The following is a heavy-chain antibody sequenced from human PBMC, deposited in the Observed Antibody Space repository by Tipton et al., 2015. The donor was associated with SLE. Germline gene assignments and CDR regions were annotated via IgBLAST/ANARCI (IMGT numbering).Heavy chain of an antibody. CDR3: ARHLGASFDF. J-gene: IGHJ4*02. V-gene: IGHV4-31*11. CDR1: GGSLSDYY. Sequence: TLSLTCAVYGGSLSDYYWTWIRQHPGKGLEGIGYIHDSGATFYNPSLRSRSAISVDTSQNQFSLRLTSVTAADTAVYYCARHLGASFDFWGQGILVTVSS. CDR2: IHDSGAT.